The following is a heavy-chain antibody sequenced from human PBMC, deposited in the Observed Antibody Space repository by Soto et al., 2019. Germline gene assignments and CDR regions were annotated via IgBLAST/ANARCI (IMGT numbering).Heavy chain of an antibody. CDR1: GFTFSSYS. CDR2: ISSSSSYI. V-gene: IGHV3-21*01. D-gene: IGHD3-10*01. Sequence: EVQLVESGGGLFKPGGSLRLSCAASGFTFSSYSMNWVRQAPGKGLEWVSSISSSSSYIYYADSVKGRFTISRDNAKHSLYLQMNSLRGEDTAVYYCAREDVLGPYGSGPHGGMDVWGQGTTVTVSS. J-gene: IGHJ6*02. CDR3: AREDVLGPYGSGPHGGMDV.